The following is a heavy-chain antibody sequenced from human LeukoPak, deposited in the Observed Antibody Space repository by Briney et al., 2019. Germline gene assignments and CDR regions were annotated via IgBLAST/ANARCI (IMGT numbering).Heavy chain of an antibody. CDR3: ARPLRGSGGLSHEY. CDR2: ISSSSGTT. D-gene: IGHD2-15*01. J-gene: IGHJ4*02. V-gene: IGHV3-48*02. CDR1: GFAFDIYS. Sequence: TGGSLRHSCAASGFAFDIYSMNWVRQAPGKGLEWVSYISSSSGTTHYADSVKGRFTISRDNAKNSLYLQMNSLRDEDTAVYYCARPLRGSGGLSHEYWGQGTLVTVSS.